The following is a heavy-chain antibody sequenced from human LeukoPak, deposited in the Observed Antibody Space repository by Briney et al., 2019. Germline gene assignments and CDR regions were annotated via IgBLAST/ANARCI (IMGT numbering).Heavy chain of an antibody. CDR2: ISSSSSYI. CDR3: ARGSPENIATHPTILDY. CDR1: GFTFSSYS. J-gene: IGHJ4*02. Sequence: PGGSLRLSCAASGFTFSSYSMDWVRQAPGKGLEWVSSISSSSSYIYYADSVKGRFTISRDNAKNSLYLQMNSLRAEDTAVYYCARGSPENIATHPTILDYWGQGTLVTVSS. D-gene: IGHD6-6*01. V-gene: IGHV3-21*01.